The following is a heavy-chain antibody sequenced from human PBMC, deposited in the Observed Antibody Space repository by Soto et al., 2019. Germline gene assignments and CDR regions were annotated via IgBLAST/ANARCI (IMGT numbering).Heavy chain of an antibody. Sequence: QAQLVQSGAEVKKPGASVKVSCKASGYTFYSHSISWVRQAPGQGLEWMGRISADNINTKYAQKFRGRATMTTDTSTSTVYMELRTLRSDDTAVYYCARCIQEDYYYGMDVWGQGTTVTVSS. CDR1: GYTFYSHS. CDR2: ISADNINT. J-gene: IGHJ6*02. V-gene: IGHV1-18*01. CDR3: ARCIQEDYYYGMDV. D-gene: IGHD5-18*01.